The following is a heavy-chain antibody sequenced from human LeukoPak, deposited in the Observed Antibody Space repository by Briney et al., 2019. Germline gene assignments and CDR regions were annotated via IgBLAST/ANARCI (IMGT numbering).Heavy chain of an antibody. V-gene: IGHV4-39*01. D-gene: IGHD6-19*01. CDR1: GDSISSSIYY. Sequence: PSETLSLTCTVSGDSISSSIYYWGWIRQPPGKGLEWIGSIYYSASTYYNPSLKSRVTISVDTSKNQFSLKLNSVTAADTAVYYCARHSSVAAVDYWGQGTLVTVSP. CDR3: ARHSSVAAVDY. J-gene: IGHJ4*02. CDR2: IYYSAST.